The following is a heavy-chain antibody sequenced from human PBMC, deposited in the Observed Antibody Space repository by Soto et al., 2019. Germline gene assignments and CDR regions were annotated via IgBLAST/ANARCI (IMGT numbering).Heavy chain of an antibody. D-gene: IGHD2-8*02. V-gene: IGHV3-33*06. CDR2: IAFDGSVQ. CDR1: GFTFSGHG. J-gene: IGHJ6*02. Sequence: QVQLVESGGGVVQPGRSLRLSCLASGFTFSGHGMQWVRQAPGKGLEWVALIAFDGSVQYYRDAVKGRFTISRDNSKNVLYMQMNSLRVEDTAVYYCAQWTGGNSGYGLDVWGQGTTVTVSS. CDR3: AQWTGGNSGYGLDV.